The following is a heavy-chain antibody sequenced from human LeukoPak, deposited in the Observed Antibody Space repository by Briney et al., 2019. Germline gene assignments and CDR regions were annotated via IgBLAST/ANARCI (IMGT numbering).Heavy chain of an antibody. J-gene: IGHJ5*02. CDR2: IIPIFGTA. D-gene: IGHD3-9*01. CDR1: GYTFTSYG. V-gene: IGHV1-69*13. Sequence: SVKVSCKASGYTFTSYGISWVRQAPGQGLEWMGGIIPIFGTANYAQKFQGRITITADESTSTAYMELSSLRSEDTAVYYCAISYDILPPRGEWGSYNWFDPWGQGTLVTVSS. CDR3: AISYDILPPRGEWGSYNWFDP.